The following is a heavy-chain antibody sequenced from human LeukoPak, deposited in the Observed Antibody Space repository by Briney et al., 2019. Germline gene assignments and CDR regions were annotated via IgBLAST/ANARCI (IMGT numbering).Heavy chain of an antibody. V-gene: IGHV4-39*01. CDR2: IYYSGST. CDR1: GGSISSSSYY. J-gene: IGHJ4*02. D-gene: IGHD3-10*01. CDR3: GRLAGSGSYYPFNY. Sequence: PSETLSLTCIVSGGSISSSSYYWGWIRQPPGKGLEWIGSIYYSGSTYYNLSLKSRVTISVDTSKNQFSLKLSSVTAADTAVYYCGRLAGSGSYYPFNYWGQGTLVTVSS.